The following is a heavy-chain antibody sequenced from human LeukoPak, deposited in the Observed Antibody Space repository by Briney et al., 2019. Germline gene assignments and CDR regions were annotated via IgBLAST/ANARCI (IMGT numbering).Heavy chain of an antibody. J-gene: IGHJ4*02. CDR1: GGSIRSYY. CDR3: ARSTTSSSPIDY. Sequence: SETLSPTCTVSGGSIRSYYWSWIRQPPGEGLEWIGYIYYTGSTYYSPSLKSRVTISVDTSKNQFSLKLSSVTAADTAVYYCARSTTSSSPIDYWGQGTLVTVSS. D-gene: IGHD6-6*01. V-gene: IGHV4-59*01. CDR2: IYYTGST.